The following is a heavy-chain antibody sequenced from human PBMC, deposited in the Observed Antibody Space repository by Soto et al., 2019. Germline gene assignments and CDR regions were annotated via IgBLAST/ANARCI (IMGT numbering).Heavy chain of an antibody. V-gene: IGHV1-2*04. J-gene: IGHJ6*02. D-gene: IGHD5-12*01. CDR3: ARGRGYSGLNGMDV. CDR2: INPNSGGT. Sequence: ASVKVSCKASGYTSTGYYMHWVRQAPGQGLEWMGWINPNSGGTNYAQKFQGWVTMTRDTSISTAYMELSRLRSDDTAVYYCARGRGYSGLNGMDVWGQGTTVTVSS. CDR1: GYTSTGYY.